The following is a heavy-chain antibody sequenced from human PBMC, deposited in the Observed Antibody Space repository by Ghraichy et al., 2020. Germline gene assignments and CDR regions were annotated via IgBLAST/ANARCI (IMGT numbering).Heavy chain of an antibody. D-gene: IGHD2-2*03. V-gene: IGHV1-18*01. J-gene: IGHJ6*02. CDR3: ATDLGQWRLSTRDGMDV. Sequence: ASVKVSCKASGYTFTSYDINWVRQAPGQGLEWMGWINPYNGNTNYAQNFQGRVTMTTDTSTTTAYMELRSLRSDDTAVFYCATDLGQWRLSTRDGMDVWGQGTTVTVSS. CDR2: INPYNGNT. CDR1: GYTFTSYD.